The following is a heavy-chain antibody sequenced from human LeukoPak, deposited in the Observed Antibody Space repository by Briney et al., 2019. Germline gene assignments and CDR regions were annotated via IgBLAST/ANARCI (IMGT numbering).Heavy chain of an antibody. D-gene: IGHD6-13*01. CDR3: ARGELIAAASFDY. V-gene: IGHV4-34*01. CDR2: INHSGST. J-gene: IGHJ4*02. Sequence: SETLSLTCAVYGGSFSGYYWSWIRQPPGKGLEWIGEINHSGSTNYNPSLKSRVTISVDTSKNQFSLKLSSVTAADTVVYYCARGELIAAASFDYWGQGTLVTVSS. CDR1: GGSFSGYY.